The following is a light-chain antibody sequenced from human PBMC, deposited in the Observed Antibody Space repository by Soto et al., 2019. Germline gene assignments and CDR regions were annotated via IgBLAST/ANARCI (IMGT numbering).Light chain of an antibody. Sequence: QSALTQPASVSGSPGQSITISCTGTSSGVGAYNYDSWYQQYPGEAPKVIIYDVSHRPAGVSNRFSGSKSGNTASLTISGLQTQDEADYYCSPYTSATTYVFGTG. J-gene: IGLJ1*01. CDR3: SPYTSATTYV. CDR2: DVS. CDR1: SSGVGAYNY. V-gene: IGLV2-14*01.